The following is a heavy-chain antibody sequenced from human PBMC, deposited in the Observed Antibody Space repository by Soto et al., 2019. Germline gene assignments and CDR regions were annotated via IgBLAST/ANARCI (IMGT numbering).Heavy chain of an antibody. D-gene: IGHD1-26*01. CDR1: GFSLITSGVG. J-gene: IGHJ3*02. Sequence: QVTLRESGPTLVKPTQNLTLTCTFSGFSLITSGVGVGWLRLPPGKALEWLAVIHWDDDKRYSPSLETRLTITKDTSKNEVVLTMTNIDPVDTATYFCARYLRPAAAFDIWGQGTMATVSS. CDR2: IHWDDDK. CDR3: ARYLRPAAAFDI. V-gene: IGHV2-5*02.